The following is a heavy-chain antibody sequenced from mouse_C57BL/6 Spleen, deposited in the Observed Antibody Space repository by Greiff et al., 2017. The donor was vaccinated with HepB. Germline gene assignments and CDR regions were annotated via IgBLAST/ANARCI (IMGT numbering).Heavy chain of an antibody. CDR2: IDPSDSYT. J-gene: IGHJ2*01. CDR1: GYTFTSYW. Sequence: QVQLQQPGAELVKPGASVKLSCKASGYTFTSYWMQWVKQRPGQGLEWIGEIDPSDSYTNYNQKFKGKATLTVDTSSSTAYMQLSSLTSEDSAVYYCARWGTTVVARGYWGQGTTLTVSS. D-gene: IGHD1-1*01. V-gene: IGHV1-50*01. CDR3: ARWGTTVVARGY.